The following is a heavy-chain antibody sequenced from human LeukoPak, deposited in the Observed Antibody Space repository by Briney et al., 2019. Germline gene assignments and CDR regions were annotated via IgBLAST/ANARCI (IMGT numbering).Heavy chain of an antibody. Sequence: SETLSLTCTVSGGSISSSSYYWGWIRQPPGKGLEWIGSIYYSGSTYYNPSLKSRVTISVDTSKNQFSLKLSSVTAADTAVYYCARSRPSYYDILTGYYGFDYWGQGTLVTVSS. CDR1: GGSISSSSYY. J-gene: IGHJ4*02. CDR2: IYYSGST. D-gene: IGHD3-9*01. V-gene: IGHV4-39*01. CDR3: ARSRPSYYDILTGYYGFDY.